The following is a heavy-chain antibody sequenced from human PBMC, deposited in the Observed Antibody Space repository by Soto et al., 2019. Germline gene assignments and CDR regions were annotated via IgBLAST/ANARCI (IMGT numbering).Heavy chain of an antibody. CDR2: IYYSGST. CDR1: GGSISSGGYY. J-gene: IGHJ5*02. CDR3: ARDLSVTPNWFDP. D-gene: IGHD4-17*01. V-gene: IGHV4-31*03. Sequence: QVQLQESGPGLVKPSQTLSLTCTVSGGSISSGGYYWSWIRQHPGKGLEWIGYIYYSGSTYYNPSLKSRVTISVDTAKNQFSLKLSSVTAADTAVYYCARDLSVTPNWFDPWGQGTLVTVSS.